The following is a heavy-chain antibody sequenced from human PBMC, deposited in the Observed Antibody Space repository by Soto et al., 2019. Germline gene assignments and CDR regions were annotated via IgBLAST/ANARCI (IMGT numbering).Heavy chain of an antibody. J-gene: IGHJ1*01. CDR1: GGTFSSYA. CDR3: ARSYYDDSSGYHEYFQL. V-gene: IGHV1-69*01. Sequence: QVQLVQSGAEVKKPGSSVKVSCKASGGTFSSYAISWVRQATGQGPERMGGIIPIFGTANYAQKFKGRVTISADESTSTAYMELSSLRSEDTAVYYCARSYYDDSSGYHEYFQLWCQGTLVTVSS. CDR2: IIPIFGTA. D-gene: IGHD3-22*01.